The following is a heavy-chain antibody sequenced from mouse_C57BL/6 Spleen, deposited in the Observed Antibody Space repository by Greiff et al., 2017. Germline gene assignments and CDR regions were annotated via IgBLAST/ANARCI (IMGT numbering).Heavy chain of an antibody. D-gene: IGHD2-5*01. CDR3: ARRDYSNYYYYAMDY. J-gene: IGHJ4*01. CDR1: GYTFTDYY. Sequence: EVQLQQSGPVLVKPGASVKMSCKASGYTFTDYYMNWVKQSHGKSLEWIGVINPYNGGTSYNQKFKGKATLTVDKSSSTAYMELNSLTSEDSAVYYCARRDYSNYYYYAMDYWGQGTSVTVSS. V-gene: IGHV1-19*01. CDR2: INPYNGGT.